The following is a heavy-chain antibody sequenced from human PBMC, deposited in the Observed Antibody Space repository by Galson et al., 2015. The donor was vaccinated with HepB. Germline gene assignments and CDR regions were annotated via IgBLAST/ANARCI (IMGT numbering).Heavy chain of an antibody. J-gene: IGHJ4*02. CDR1: GGSVNSDLYY. Sequence: CAVSGGSVNSDLYYWSWIRQPPGKGLEWIGYIFYRGSTNYNPSLKSRITISLDTSKNQFSLRLSSVTAADTAVYYCARAYSSGWYFDSWGQGTLMVVSS. V-gene: IGHV4-61*01. CDR2: IFYRGST. D-gene: IGHD6-19*01. CDR3: ARAYSSGWYFDS.